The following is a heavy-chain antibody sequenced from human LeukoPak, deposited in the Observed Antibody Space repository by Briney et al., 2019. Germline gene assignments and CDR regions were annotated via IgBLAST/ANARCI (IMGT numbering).Heavy chain of an antibody. CDR1: GFTFSSYA. Sequence: GGSLRLSCAASGFTFSSYAMHWVRQAPGKGLEWVAVISYDGSNKYYADSVKGRFTISRDNSKNTLYLQMNSLRAEDTAVYYCARDAETYYHDSSGYPLDYWGQGTLVTVSS. J-gene: IGHJ4*02. CDR2: ISYDGSNK. D-gene: IGHD3-22*01. CDR3: ARDAETYYHDSSGYPLDY. V-gene: IGHV3-30*04.